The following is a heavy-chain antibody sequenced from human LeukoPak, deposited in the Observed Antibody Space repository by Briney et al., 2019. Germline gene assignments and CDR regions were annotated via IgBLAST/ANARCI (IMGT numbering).Heavy chain of an antibody. J-gene: IGHJ4*02. V-gene: IGHV3-11*01. Sequence: PGGSLRLSCAASGFTFSDYYTSWIRQAPGKGLEWVSYISSSGSTIYYADSVKGRFTISRDNAKNSLYLQMNSLRAEDTAVYYCARDQEIYDSSGHWDYWGQGTLVTVSS. CDR3: ARDQEIYDSSGHWDY. D-gene: IGHD3-22*01. CDR2: ISSSGSTI. CDR1: GFTFSDYY.